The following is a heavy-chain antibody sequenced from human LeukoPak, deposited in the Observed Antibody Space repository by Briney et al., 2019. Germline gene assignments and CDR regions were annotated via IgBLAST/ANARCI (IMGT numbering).Heavy chain of an antibody. V-gene: IGHV3-30*01. Sequence: GRSLRLSCAASGFTFSSYAMHWVRQAPGKGLEWVAVIAYDGSNKYYADSVKGRFTISRDNSKNTLYLQMNSLRAEDTAVYYCAGRYDSSGFDYWGQGTLVTVSS. D-gene: IGHD3-22*01. J-gene: IGHJ4*02. CDR2: IAYDGSNK. CDR1: GFTFSSYA. CDR3: AGRYDSSGFDY.